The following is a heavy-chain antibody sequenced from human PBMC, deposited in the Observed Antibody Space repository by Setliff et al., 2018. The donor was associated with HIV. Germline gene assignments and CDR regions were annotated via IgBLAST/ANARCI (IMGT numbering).Heavy chain of an antibody. CDR1: GFTFTTYG. Sequence: GGSLRLSCAASGFTFTTYGMHWVRQAPGKGLEWVAIIWYDGSNKHYGDSVKGRFTISRDNAKNTLYLQMNSLRADDTAVYYCARDGTTFLAAMDVWGKGTTVTVSS. CDR3: ARDGTTFLAAMDV. CDR2: IWYDGSNK. V-gene: IGHV3-33*01. D-gene: IGHD3-3*02. J-gene: IGHJ6*03.